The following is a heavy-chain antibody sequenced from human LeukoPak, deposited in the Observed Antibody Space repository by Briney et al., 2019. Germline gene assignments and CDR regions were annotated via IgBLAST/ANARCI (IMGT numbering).Heavy chain of an antibody. D-gene: IGHD3-10*01. CDR1: GYTFISNY. CDR2: IYPRDGST. J-gene: IGHJ6*02. V-gene: IGHV1-46*01. Sequence: ASVKVSCKASGYTFISNYIHWVRQAPGQGLEWMGLIYPRDGSTSYAQKFQGRVTVTRDTSTSTVYMELSSLRSEDTAVYYCARGKLGITMVRGVYYYYGMDVWGQGTTVTVSS. CDR3: ARGKLGITMVRGVYYYYGMDV.